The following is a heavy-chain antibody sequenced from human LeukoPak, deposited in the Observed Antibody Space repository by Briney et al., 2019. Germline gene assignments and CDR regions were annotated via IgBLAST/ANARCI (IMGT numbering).Heavy chain of an antibody. J-gene: IGHJ4*02. Sequence: PGGSLRLSCAASGFTFSDHYMDWVRQAPGKGLEWVGRSKNRAHSYNTEYAASVQGRFTISRDNSKNSLYLQMNSLKTEDTAIYYCTTDPGKCPPTRCYEDYFDYWGQGTLVTVSS. CDR3: TTDPGKCPPTRCYEDYFDY. CDR2: SKNRAHSYNT. CDR1: GFTFSDHY. V-gene: IGHV3-72*01. D-gene: IGHD1-26*01.